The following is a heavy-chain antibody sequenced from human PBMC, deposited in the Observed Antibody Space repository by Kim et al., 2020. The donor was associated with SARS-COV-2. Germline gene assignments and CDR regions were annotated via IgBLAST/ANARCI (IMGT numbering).Heavy chain of an antibody. V-gene: IGHV3-7*05. Sequence: GGSLRLSCAASGFTCSSYWMSWVRQAPGKGLEWVANIKEDGSEKYYVDSVKGRFTISRDNAKNSLYLQMNSLRAEDTAVYYCARKGNAFDIWGQGKMVTVSS. CDR2: IKEDGSEK. CDR1: GFTCSSYW. J-gene: IGHJ3*02. CDR3: ARKGNAFDI.